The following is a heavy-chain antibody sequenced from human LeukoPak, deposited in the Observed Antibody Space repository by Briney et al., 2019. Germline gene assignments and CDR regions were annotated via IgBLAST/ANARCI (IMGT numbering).Heavy chain of an antibody. Sequence: KPGGSLRLSCAASGFTFSSYSMNWVRQAPGKGLEWVSSISSSSSYIYYADSVKGRFTISRDNAKNSLYLQMNSLRAEDTALYHCARHPARPTPYYYYMDVWGKGTTVTVSS. CDR1: GFTFSSYS. J-gene: IGHJ6*03. CDR3: ARHPARPTPYYYYMDV. V-gene: IGHV3-21*04. D-gene: IGHD6-6*01. CDR2: ISSSSSYI.